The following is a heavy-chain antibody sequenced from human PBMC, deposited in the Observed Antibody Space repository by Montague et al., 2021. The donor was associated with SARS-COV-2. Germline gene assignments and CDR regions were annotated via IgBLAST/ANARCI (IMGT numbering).Heavy chain of an antibody. CDR3: ARERRIAARQWFYYYHYMDV. V-gene: IGHV4-61*02. CDR2: IYTSGST. J-gene: IGHJ6*03. Sequence: TLSLTCTVSGGSISSGSYYWSWIRQPAGKGLEWIGRIYTSGSTNYNPSLKSRVTISVDTSKNQFSLKLSSVTAADTAVYYCARERRIAARQWFYYYHYMDVWGKGTTVTVSS. D-gene: IGHD6-6*01. CDR1: GGSISSGSYY.